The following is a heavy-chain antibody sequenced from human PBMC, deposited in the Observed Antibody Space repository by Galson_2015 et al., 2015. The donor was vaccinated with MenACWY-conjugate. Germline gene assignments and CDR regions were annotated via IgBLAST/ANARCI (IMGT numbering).Heavy chain of an antibody. J-gene: IGHJ4*02. CDR3: ARDLDY. Sequence: TLSLTCTVSGDSMTSGNHYWSWIRQFPGKGLEWLGYIYHSDSTYYNPSLKSRVIMSKDTSKSQVSLRLSSVTAADTAVYYCARDLDYWGQGALVIVSS. CDR1: GDSMTSGNHY. CDR2: IYHSDST. V-gene: IGHV4-31*03.